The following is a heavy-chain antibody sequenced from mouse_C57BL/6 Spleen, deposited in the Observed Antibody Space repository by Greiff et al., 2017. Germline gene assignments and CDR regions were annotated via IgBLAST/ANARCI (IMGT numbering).Heavy chain of an antibody. CDR2: IDPETGGT. J-gene: IGHJ3*01. D-gene: IGHD4-1*01. Sequence: QVQLQQSGAELVRPGASVTLSCKASGYTFTDYEMHWVKQTPVHGLEWIGAIDPETGGTAYNQKFKGKAILTADKSSSTAYMALRSLTSEDSAVYYCTRDNWGPLGYWGQGTLVTVSA. CDR3: TRDNWGPLGY. CDR1: GYTFTDYE. V-gene: IGHV1-15*01.